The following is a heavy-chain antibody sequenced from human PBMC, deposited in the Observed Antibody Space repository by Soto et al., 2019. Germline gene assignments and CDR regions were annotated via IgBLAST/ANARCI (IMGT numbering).Heavy chain of an antibody. CDR2: IYYSGST. J-gene: IGHJ6*02. D-gene: IGHD3-10*01. Sequence: PSETLSLTCTVSGCSVSSGSYHWSWIRQPPGKGLEWIGYIYYSGSTNYNPSLKSRVTISVDTSKNQFSLKLSSVTAADTAVYYCARGGDHRATRYYYGMDVWGQGTTVTVSS. CDR3: ARGGDHRATRYYYGMDV. CDR1: GCSVSSGSYH. V-gene: IGHV4-61*01.